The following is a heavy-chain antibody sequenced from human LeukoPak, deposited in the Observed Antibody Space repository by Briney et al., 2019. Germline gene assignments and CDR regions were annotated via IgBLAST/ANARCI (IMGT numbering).Heavy chain of an antibody. CDR3: ARRGYSGYGLAWYFDL. V-gene: IGHV4-4*07. Sequence: SETLSLTCTVSDGSISSYYWSWIRQPAGKGLEWIGRIYTSGSTNYNPSLKSRVTMSVDTSKNQFSLKLSSVTAADTAVYYCARRGYSGYGLAWYFDLWGRGTLVTVSS. CDR2: IYTSGST. CDR1: DGSISSYY. D-gene: IGHD5-12*01. J-gene: IGHJ2*01.